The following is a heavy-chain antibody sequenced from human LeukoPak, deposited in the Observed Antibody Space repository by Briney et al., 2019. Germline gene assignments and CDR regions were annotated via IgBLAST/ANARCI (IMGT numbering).Heavy chain of an antibody. CDR1: GGSISSYY. D-gene: IGHD3-22*01. Sequence: SETLSLTCTVSGGSISSYYWSWIRQPPGKGLEWIGYIYYSGSTNYNPSLKSRVTISVDTSKNQFSLKLSSVTAADTAVYYCARERWSYDSSGYYCYYMDVWGKGTTVTVSS. J-gene: IGHJ6*03. CDR3: ARERWSYDSSGYYCYYMDV. V-gene: IGHV4-59*01. CDR2: IYYSGST.